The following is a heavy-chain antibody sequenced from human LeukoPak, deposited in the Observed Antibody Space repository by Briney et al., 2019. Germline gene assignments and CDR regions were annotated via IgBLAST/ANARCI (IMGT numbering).Heavy chain of an antibody. CDR3: TRVGYIDEGIDY. V-gene: IGHV3-74*01. D-gene: IGHD5-24*01. CDR1: GFSFSTQR. Sequence: GGSLRLSCVASGFSFSTQRMHWVRQAPGKGLVWVSYINIDERITGYADSVKGRFTISRDNAKNTLYLQMNSLRVEDTAIYYCTRVGYIDEGIDYWGQGTLVTVSS. CDR2: INIDERIT. J-gene: IGHJ4*02.